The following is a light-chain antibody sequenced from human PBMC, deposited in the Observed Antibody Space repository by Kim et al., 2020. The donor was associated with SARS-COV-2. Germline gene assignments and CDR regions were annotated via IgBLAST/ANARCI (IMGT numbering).Light chain of an antibody. V-gene: IGKV1-5*03. J-gene: IGKJ2*01. Sequence: DIQMTQSPSTLSASIGDRVTITCRASQTMSSWLAWYQQIPGRAPKLLIHKSSNLQSGVPSRFSGSGSGTEFTLTISSLKSDDFATYYCQPYHSLPYTFGQGTKLEI. CDR2: KSS. CDR1: QTMSSW. CDR3: QPYHSLPYT.